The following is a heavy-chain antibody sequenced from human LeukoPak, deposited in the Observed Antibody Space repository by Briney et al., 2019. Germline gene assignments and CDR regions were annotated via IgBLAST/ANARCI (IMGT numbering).Heavy chain of an antibody. V-gene: IGHV3-7*04. J-gene: IGHJ4*02. CDR1: GFTFSRHW. D-gene: IGHD1-14*01. Sequence: GGSLRLSCAASGFTFSRHWMSWVRQAPGKGLEWVANIKQDGSERYYVGSVKGRFTISRDNAKNSLYLQMNSLRAEDTAVYYCARDHKGIFDYWGQGTLVTVSS. CDR3: ARDHKGIFDY. CDR2: IKQDGSER.